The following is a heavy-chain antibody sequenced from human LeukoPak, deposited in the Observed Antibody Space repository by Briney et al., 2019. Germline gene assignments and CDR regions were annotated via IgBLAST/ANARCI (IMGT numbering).Heavy chain of an antibody. D-gene: IGHD2-2*02. J-gene: IGHJ4*02. V-gene: IGHV1-24*01. CDR3: ARVCSSTSCYNPDFDY. Sequence: GASVKVSCKVSGYTLTELSMHWVRQAPGKGLEWMGGFDPEDGETIYAQKFQGRVTMTEDTSTDTAYMELSSLRSEDTAVYYCARVCSSTSCYNPDFDYWGQGTLVTVSS. CDR2: FDPEDGET. CDR1: GYTLTELS.